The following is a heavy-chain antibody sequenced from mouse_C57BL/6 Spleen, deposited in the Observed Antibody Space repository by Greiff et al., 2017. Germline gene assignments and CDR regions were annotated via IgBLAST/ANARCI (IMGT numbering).Heavy chain of an antibody. CDR3: TRSMSNSYFDY. J-gene: IGHJ2*01. D-gene: IGHD4-1*01. V-gene: IGHV1-50*01. Sequence: VQLQQPGAELVKPGASVKLSCKASGYTFTSYWMQWVKQRPGQGLEWIGEIDPSDSYTNYNQKFKGKATLTVDPSSSTAYMQLSSLTSEDSAVYYCTRSMSNSYFDYWGQGTTLTVSS. CDR2: IDPSDSYT. CDR1: GYTFTSYW.